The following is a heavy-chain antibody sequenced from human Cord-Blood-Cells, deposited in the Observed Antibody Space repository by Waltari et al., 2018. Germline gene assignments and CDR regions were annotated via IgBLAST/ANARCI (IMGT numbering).Heavy chain of an antibody. J-gene: IGHJ5*02. CDR2: IYYSGST. V-gene: IGHV4-39*01. CDR3: ARLDFWSGYNWFDP. CDR1: GGSISSSSYY. D-gene: IGHD3-3*01. Sequence: QLQLQESGPGLVKPSETLSLTCTVSGGSISSSSYYWGWIRQPPGKGLEWIGSIYYSGSTYYNPALKRRVTISVDTSKNQFSLKLSSVTAADTAVYYCARLDFWSGYNWFDPWGQGTLVTVSS.